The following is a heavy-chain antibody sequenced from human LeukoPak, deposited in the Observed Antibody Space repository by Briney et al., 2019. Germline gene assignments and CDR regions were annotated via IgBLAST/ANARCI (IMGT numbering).Heavy chain of an antibody. J-gene: IGHJ6*03. V-gene: IGHV3-23*01. Sequence: GGSLRLSCAASGFTFSSYAMSWVRQAPGKGLEWVSAISRSGGSTYYTDSVKGRFTISRDNSKNTLYLQMNSLRAEDTAVYYCAKGRGWEASYYYYYMDVWGKGTTVTISS. CDR3: AKGRGWEASYYYYYMDV. CDR2: ISRSGGST. D-gene: IGHD1-26*01. CDR1: GFTFSSYA.